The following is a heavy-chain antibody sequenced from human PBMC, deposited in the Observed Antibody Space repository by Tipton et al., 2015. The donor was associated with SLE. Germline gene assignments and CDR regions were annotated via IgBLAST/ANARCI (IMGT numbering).Heavy chain of an antibody. J-gene: IGHJ2*01. CDR1: GGSISSKTYY. V-gene: IGHV4-39*07. D-gene: IGHD5-24*01. CDR2: IADTGSP. Sequence: TLSLTCSVSGGSISSKTYYWAWVRQLPGKGLEWIGEIADTGSPNYNPSLKSRVTISLDTSKSQFSLILNSLTAVDTAVYYCARTNLQGSLVDWYFDLWGRGTLVTVSS. CDR3: ARTNLQGSLVDWYFDL.